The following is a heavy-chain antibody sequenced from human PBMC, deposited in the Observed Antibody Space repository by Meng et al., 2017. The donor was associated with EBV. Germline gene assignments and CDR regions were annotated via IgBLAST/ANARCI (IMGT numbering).Heavy chain of an antibody. CDR3: ARRSLDYYDSSGFDY. J-gene: IGHJ4*02. D-gene: IGHD3-22*01. CDR1: GCSISSSNW. Sequence: QWRVPGSGPGLVQPSGTLSLTCAVSGCSISSSNWWSLVRQPPGKGLEWIGEIYHSGSTNYNPSLKSRVTISVDKSKNQFSLKLSSVTAADTAVYYCARRSLDYYDSSGFDYWGQGTLVTVSS. V-gene: IGHV4-4*02. CDR2: IYHSGST.